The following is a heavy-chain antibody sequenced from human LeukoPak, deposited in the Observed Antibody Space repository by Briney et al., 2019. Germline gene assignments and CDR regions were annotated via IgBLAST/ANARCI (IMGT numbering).Heavy chain of an antibody. Sequence: GGSLRLSCAAPAFTFRGFIVHWVRQAPGKGLEWVSSVTFHGEIPYYAGAVMGRFTISRDNARNTVSLQMSSLSAEDTAIYDCARRGDQGYMDVWGKGATVIVSS. CDR2: VTFHGEIP. D-gene: IGHD7-27*01. CDR1: AFTFRGFI. CDR3: ARRGDQGYMDV. V-gene: IGHV3-23*01. J-gene: IGHJ6*03.